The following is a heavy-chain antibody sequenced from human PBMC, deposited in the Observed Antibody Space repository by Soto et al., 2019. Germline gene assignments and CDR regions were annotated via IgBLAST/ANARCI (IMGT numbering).Heavy chain of an antibody. CDR3: AREGYDSRNYYYYGMDV. V-gene: IGHV1-69*13. CDR1: GGTFSSYA. Sequence: SVKVSCKASGGTFSSYAISWVRQAPGQGLEWMGGIIPIFGTANYAQKFQGRVTITADESTSTAYMELSSLRSEDTAVYYCAREGYDSRNYYYYGMDVWGQGTTVTVSS. CDR2: IIPIFGTA. J-gene: IGHJ6*02. D-gene: IGHD3-22*01.